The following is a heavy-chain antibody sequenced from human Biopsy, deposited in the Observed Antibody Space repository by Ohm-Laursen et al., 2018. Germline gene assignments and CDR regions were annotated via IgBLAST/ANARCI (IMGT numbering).Heavy chain of an antibody. Sequence: SSLRLSCTAFGFTFSNYGVDWVRQAPGKGLEWVAGISYDGSNEYYGDSVKGRFSISRDNSKNTLHLQMNSLRAEDTAVYYCAREWIDDSSDYYSYYFDYWAREPWSPSPQ. CDR3: AREWIDDSSDYYSYYFDY. CDR1: GFTFSNYG. J-gene: IGHJ4*02. V-gene: IGHV3-33*01. D-gene: IGHD3-22*01. CDR2: ISYDGSNE.